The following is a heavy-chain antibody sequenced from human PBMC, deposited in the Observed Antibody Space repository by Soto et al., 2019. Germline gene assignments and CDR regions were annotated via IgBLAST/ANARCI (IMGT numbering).Heavy chain of an antibody. D-gene: IGHD2-21*01. J-gene: IGHJ5*02. V-gene: IGHV4-34*01. Sequence: HVQLRQWGAGLLKPSDTLSLTCAVYGESLNYYYWSWIRQAPGKGLECIGEFYQGGSTHYNPSLKSRVTISVDLASQQFSLKLTSVTAADTATYCCARGMWPDWFAIWGQGTLVTVSS. CDR1: GESLNYYY. CDR2: FYQGGST. CDR3: ARGMWPDWFAI.